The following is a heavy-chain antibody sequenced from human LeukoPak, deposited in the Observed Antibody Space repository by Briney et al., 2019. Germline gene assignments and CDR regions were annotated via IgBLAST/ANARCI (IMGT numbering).Heavy chain of an antibody. CDR1: GFTFSSYA. D-gene: IGHD4-17*01. CDR2: ISYDGSNK. V-gene: IGHV3-30-3*02. J-gene: IGHJ4*01. Sequence: PGGSLRLSCAASGFTFSSYAVHWVRHAPGKGLEWVAVISYDGSNKYYADSVKGRFTISRDNSKHTLYLQMNSLRAEDTAVYYCAKDTSSSGEYFDYWGRGNMVSV. CDR3: AKDTSSSGEYFDY.